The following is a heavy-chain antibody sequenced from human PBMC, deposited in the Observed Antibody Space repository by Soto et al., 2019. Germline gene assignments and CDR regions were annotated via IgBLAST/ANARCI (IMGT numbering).Heavy chain of an antibody. J-gene: IGHJ4*02. CDR2: ISYDGSKK. Sequence: GGSLRLSCAASGFNLSSSAMNWVRQAPGKGLEWLSVISYDGSKKCYADSVKGRFTISRDDSKNTLYLQMHSLRADDTAVYYCTRDRCSGTSCYFRYWGQGTL. V-gene: IGHV3-30-3*01. CDR1: GFNLSSSA. D-gene: IGHD2-2*01. CDR3: TRDRCSGTSCYFRY.